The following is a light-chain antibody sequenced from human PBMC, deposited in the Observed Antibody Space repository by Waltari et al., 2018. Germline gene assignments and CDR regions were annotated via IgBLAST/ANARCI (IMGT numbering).Light chain of an antibody. V-gene: IGKV3-15*01. CDR2: GAS. CDR1: QSVSSN. J-gene: IGKJ4*01. CDR3: QQYINWPSLT. Sequence: EIVMTQSPATLSVSPGERATLSCRASQSVSSNLAWYQQKPGQAPRLLIYGASTRATGIPARVSGSWSGTEFTLTISSLQSEDFAVYYCQQYINWPSLTFGGGTKVEIK.